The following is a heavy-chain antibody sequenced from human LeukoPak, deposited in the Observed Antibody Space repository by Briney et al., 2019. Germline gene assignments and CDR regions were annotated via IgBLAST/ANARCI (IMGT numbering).Heavy chain of an antibody. CDR3: ARGQYQLL. V-gene: IGHV3-30-3*01. D-gene: IGHD2-2*01. J-gene: IGHJ4*02. CDR1: GFTFSSYA. CDR2: ISYDGSNK. Sequence: GGSLRLSCAASGFTFSSYAMHWVRQAPGKGLEWVAVISYDGSNKYYADSVKGRFTISRDNSKNTLYLQMDSLKAEDTAVYYCARGQYQLLWGKGALIIVSS.